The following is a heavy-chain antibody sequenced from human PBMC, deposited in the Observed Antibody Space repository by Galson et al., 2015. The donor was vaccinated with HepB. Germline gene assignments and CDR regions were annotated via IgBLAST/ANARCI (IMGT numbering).Heavy chain of an antibody. CDR3: ASDLLGGYTYGSYYYYGMDV. D-gene: IGHD5-18*01. Sequence: SLRLSCAASGFTFSDYTMTWVRQAPGKGLEWVSSISRSSTYIYYADSLEGRFTISRDNAKNSLYLQMNSLRAEDTAVYYCASDLLGGYTYGSYYYYGMDVWGQGTTVTVSS. J-gene: IGHJ6*02. V-gene: IGHV3-21*01. CDR1: GFTFSDYT. CDR2: ISRSSTYI.